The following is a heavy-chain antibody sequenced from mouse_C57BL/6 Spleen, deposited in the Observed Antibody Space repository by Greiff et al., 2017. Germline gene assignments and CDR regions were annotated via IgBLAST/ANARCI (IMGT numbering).Heavy chain of an antibody. CDR3: ARMDYSNYGFAD. V-gene: IGHV5-17*01. J-gene: IGHJ3*01. D-gene: IGHD2-5*01. CDR2: ISSGSSTT. Sequence: DVMLVESGGGLVKPGGSLKLSCAASGFTFSDYGMHWVRQAPEKGLEWVANISSGSSTTYYADTVKGRFTISGDNAKNTLFLQMTSLRSEDTAMYYCARMDYSNYGFADWGKGTLVTVSA. CDR1: GFTFSDYG.